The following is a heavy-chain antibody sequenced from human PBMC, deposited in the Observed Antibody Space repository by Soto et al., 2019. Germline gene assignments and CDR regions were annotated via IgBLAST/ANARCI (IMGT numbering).Heavy chain of an antibody. CDR3: ARGPYCSSTSCHPGWFDP. J-gene: IGHJ5*02. CDR1: GFTFSSYG. D-gene: IGHD2-2*01. CDR2: IWYDGSNK. Sequence: GGSLRLSCAASGFTFSSYGMHWVRQAPGKGLEWVAVIWYDGSNKYYADSVKGRFTISRDNAKNSLYLQMNSLRAEDTALYHCARGPYCSSTSCHPGWFDPWGQGTLVTVSS. V-gene: IGHV3-33*01.